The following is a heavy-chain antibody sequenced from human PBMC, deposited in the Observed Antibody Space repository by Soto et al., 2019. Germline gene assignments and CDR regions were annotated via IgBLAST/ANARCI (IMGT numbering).Heavy chain of an antibody. V-gene: IGHV1-8*01. CDR1: GYTFTSYD. CDR3: TRGQGNQ. CDR2: MNHFSGHA. Sequence: QVQLVQSGAEVKKPGASVRVSCKASGYTFTSYDIYWVRLATGQGLEWMGWMNHFSGHAVYTQKFQDRVTMTRDTSINTAYMEMSGLRSEDTAVYYCTRGQGNQWGKGSLVNVSS. J-gene: IGHJ4*02.